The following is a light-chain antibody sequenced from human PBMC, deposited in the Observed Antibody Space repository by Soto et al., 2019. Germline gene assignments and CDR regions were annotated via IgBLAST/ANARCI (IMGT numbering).Light chain of an antibody. V-gene: IGKV1-9*01. Sequence: IQLTQSPSSLSASVGDRVTITCRASQGISSYLAWYQQKAGKAPKLLIFAASTLQSGVPSRFSGSGSGTDFTLTISSLQPEDFATYYCQQATSFPFTFGPGTKVDIK. CDR3: QQATSFPFT. CDR1: QGISSY. J-gene: IGKJ3*01. CDR2: AAS.